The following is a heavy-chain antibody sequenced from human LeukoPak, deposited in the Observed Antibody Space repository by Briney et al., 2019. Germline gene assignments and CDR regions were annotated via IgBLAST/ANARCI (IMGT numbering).Heavy chain of an antibody. CDR1: GGSLSSAY. D-gene: IGHD6-13*01. V-gene: IGHV4-59*01. Sequence: SETLSLTCTVSGGSLSSAYWSWIRQPPGQGLEWIGYIYYSENINNNPSLKSRVTISIDTSKNQFSLKLSSVTAADTAVYYCARAGPSSSWHQFDYWGQGTLVTVSS. CDR3: ARAGPSSSWHQFDY. J-gene: IGHJ4*02. CDR2: IYYSENI.